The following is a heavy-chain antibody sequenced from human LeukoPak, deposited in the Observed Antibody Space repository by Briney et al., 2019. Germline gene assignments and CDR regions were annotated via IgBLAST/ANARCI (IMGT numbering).Heavy chain of an antibody. CDR1: GFTFSSYA. J-gene: IGHJ4*02. V-gene: IGHV3-30-3*01. CDR3: AKGVGYCSSTSCFDILFDY. Sequence: GGSLRLSCAASGFTFSSYAMHWVRQAPGKGLEWVAVISYDGSNKYYADSVKGRFTISRDNSKNTLYLQMNSLRAEDTAVYYCAKGVGYCSSTSCFDILFDYWGQGTLVTVSS. CDR2: ISYDGSNK. D-gene: IGHD2-2*01.